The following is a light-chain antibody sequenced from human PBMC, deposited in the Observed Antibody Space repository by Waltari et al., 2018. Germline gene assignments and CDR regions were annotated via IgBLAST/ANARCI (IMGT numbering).Light chain of an antibody. CDR1: HIGTYS. J-gene: IGLJ1*01. V-gene: IGLV3-21*04. CDR2: YDR. Sequence: SYVVTQPPSVSVAPGETATITCGGDHIGTYSVTWYQQKAGQAPVLVIFYDRDRPSGIPDRFSGSNSGNTATLTISRVEAGDEARYYCHVWHPHVDPGVFGTGTEVTVL. CDR3: HVWHPHVDPGV.